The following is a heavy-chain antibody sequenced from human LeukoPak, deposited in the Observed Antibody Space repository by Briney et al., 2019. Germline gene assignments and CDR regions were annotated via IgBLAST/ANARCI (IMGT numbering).Heavy chain of an antibody. CDR1: GFTFSSYG. J-gene: IGHJ6*02. D-gene: IGHD6-19*01. V-gene: IGHV3-48*04. CDR3: ATKYSSGDYGMDV. CDR2: ISSSGSTI. Sequence: GGSLRLSCAASGFTFSSYGMHWIRQAPGKGLEWVSYISSSGSTIYYADSVKGRFTISRDNAKNSLYLQMNSLRAEDTAVYYCATKYSSGDYGMDVWGQGTTVTVSS.